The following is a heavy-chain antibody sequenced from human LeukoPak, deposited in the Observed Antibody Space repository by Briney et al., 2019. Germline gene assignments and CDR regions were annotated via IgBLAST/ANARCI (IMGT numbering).Heavy chain of an antibody. D-gene: IGHD2-15*01. CDR1: GFTFSSSA. CDR2: ISNNGGYT. J-gene: IGHJ4*02. Sequence: GGSLRLSCAASGFTFSSSAMSWVRQAPGKGLEWVSAISNNGGYTYYADSVQGRVTISRDNSKSTLCLQMNSLRAEDTAVYYCAKQLGYCSDGSCYFPYWGQGTLVTVSS. V-gene: IGHV3-23*01. CDR3: AKQLGYCSDGSCYFPY.